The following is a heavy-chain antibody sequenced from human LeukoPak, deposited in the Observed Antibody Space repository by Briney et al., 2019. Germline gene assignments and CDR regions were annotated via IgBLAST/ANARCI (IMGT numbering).Heavy chain of an antibody. CDR3: ATGSYGSGEFDP. V-gene: IGHV1-8*01. D-gene: IGHD3-10*01. Sequence: GASVKVSCKASGYTFTSYDINWVRQATGQGLEWMGWMNPNSGNTGYAQKFQGRVTMTEDTSTDTAYMELSSLRSEDTAVYYCATGSYGSGEFDPWGQGTLVTVSS. J-gene: IGHJ5*02. CDR2: MNPNSGNT. CDR1: GYTFTSYD.